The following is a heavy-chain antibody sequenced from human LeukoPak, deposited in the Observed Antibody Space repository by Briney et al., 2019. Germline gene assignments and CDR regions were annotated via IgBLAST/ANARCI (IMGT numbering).Heavy chain of an antibody. Sequence: GALRLSGAASGFTFSSYEMNWVRQAPGKGLEWVSYISSSGSTIYYADSVKGRFTISRDNAKNSLYLQMNSLRAEDTAVYYCARDVPGITIFGVVIIPTYYYYYYMDVWGKGTTVTVSS. CDR1: GFTFSSYE. J-gene: IGHJ6*03. D-gene: IGHD3-3*01. CDR2: ISSSGSTI. V-gene: IGHV3-48*03. CDR3: ARDVPGITIFGVVIIPTYYYYYYMDV.